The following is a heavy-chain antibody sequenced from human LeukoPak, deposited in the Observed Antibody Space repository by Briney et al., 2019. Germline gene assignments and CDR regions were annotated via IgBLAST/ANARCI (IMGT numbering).Heavy chain of an antibody. CDR2: INHSGST. CDR3: ATRPYGDYPFDI. V-gene: IGHV4-34*01. D-gene: IGHD4-17*01. CDR1: GGSFSGYY. J-gene: IGHJ3*02. Sequence: SETLPLTCAVYGGSFSGYYWSWIRQPPGKGLEWIGEINHSGSTNYNPSLKSRVTISVDTSKNQFSLKLSSVTAADTAVYYCATRPYGDYPFDIWGQGTMVTVSS.